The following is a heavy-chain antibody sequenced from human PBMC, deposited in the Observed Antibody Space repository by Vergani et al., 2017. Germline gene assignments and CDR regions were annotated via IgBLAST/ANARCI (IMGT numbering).Heavy chain of an antibody. J-gene: IGHJ6*02. CDR3: ARGLQEGITYYDYVWGSYRPPRDYGMDV. CDR2: IYHSGST. V-gene: IGHV4-4*03. Sequence: QVQLQESGPGLVKPPGTLSLTCAVSGGSISSSNWWSWVRQPPGKGLEWIGEIYHSGSTNYNPSLKSRVTISVDTSKNQFSLKLSSVTAADTAVYYCARGLQEGITYYDYVWGSYRPPRDYGMDVWGQGP. CDR1: GGSISSSNW. D-gene: IGHD3-16*02.